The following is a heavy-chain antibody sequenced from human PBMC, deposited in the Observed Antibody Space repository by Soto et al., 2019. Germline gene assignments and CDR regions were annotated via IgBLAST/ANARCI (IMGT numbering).Heavy chain of an antibody. D-gene: IGHD2-15*01. CDR1: GYTFATDG. J-gene: IGHJ4*02. Sequence: QVQLLQSGAEVKNPGASVKVSCNASGYTFATDGIGWVRQAPGQGLEWMGWITPANGDTNYAQKLQGRVTMTTDTSPSPAYMDVRRLSADDTAVYFWARVAPCNSGTCYSRPRDYWGQGTLVTVSS. CDR2: ITPANGDT. V-gene: IGHV1-18*01. CDR3: ARVAPCNSGTCYSRPRDY.